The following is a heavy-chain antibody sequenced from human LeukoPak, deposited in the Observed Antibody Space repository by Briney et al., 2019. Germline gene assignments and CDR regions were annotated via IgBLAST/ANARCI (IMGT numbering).Heavy chain of an antibody. D-gene: IGHD3-22*01. CDR1: GFTFDDYA. J-gene: IGHJ4*02. CDR2: ISWNSGSI. Sequence: GGSLRLSCAASGFTFDDYAMHWVRQAPGKGLEGVSGISWNSGSIVYADSVKGRFTISRDNAKNSLYLQMNSLRAEDMALYYCAKDRSSSGYLNYFDYWGQGTLVTVSS. V-gene: IGHV3-9*03. CDR3: AKDRSSSGYLNYFDY.